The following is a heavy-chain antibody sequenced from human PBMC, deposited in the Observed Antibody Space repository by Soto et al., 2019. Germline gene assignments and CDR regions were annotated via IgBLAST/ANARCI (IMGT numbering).Heavy chain of an antibody. Sequence: QVQLVQSGAEVKKPGASVKVSCKASGYTFTSYGISWVRQAPGQGLEWMGWISAYNGNTNYAQKLQDRFTMTPDTSTSTAYMALRSLRADDTAVYYCARDDLRFLEWLFKPAKDDAFDIWGQGTMVTVSS. D-gene: IGHD3-3*01. CDR3: ARDDLRFLEWLFKPAKDDAFDI. CDR2: ISAYNGNT. V-gene: IGHV1-18*01. CDR1: GYTFTSYG. J-gene: IGHJ3*02.